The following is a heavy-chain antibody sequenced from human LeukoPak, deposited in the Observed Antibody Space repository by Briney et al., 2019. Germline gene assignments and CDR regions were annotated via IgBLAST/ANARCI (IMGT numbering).Heavy chain of an antibody. CDR3: AKDPIRWRSSSYNWFDP. Sequence: PGGSLRLSCAASGFTFSSYAMSWVRQVPGKGLEWVSGISWNSGSIGYADSVKGRFTISRDNAKNSLYLQMNSLRAEDTALYYCAKDPIRWRSSSYNWFDPWGQGTLVTVSS. CDR2: ISWNSGSI. V-gene: IGHV3-9*01. D-gene: IGHD6-13*01. J-gene: IGHJ5*02. CDR1: GFTFSSYA.